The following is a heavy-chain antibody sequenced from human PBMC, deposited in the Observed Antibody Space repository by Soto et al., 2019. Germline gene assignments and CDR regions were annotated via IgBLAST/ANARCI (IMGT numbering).Heavy chain of an antibody. CDR2: IWTDGSYE. D-gene: IGHD3-22*01. V-gene: IGHV3-33*01. CDR1: GFTFSRYG. J-gene: IGHJ4*02. CDR3: ARAGHDSSGYYYGGLDY. Sequence: GGSLRLSCAASGFTFSRYGMHWVRQAPGKRLEWVAVIWTDGSYEYYADSVMGRFTISRDNSKNTLYLQMNSLRAEDTAVYYCARAGHDSSGYYYGGLDYWGPGTLVTVSS.